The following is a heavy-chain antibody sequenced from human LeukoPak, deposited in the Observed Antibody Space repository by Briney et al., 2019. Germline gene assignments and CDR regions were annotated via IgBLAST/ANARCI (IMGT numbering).Heavy chain of an antibody. V-gene: IGHV3-7*01. CDR2: IQQDGSEK. Sequence: GGSLRIYCAASGFTFSSYWMSWVRQAPGKGLEWVANIQQDGSEKFYVDSVKGRFTISRDNAKNSLYLQMNSLRAEDTAVYYCARVPYSSSWVFDYWGQGTLVTVSS. CDR3: ARVPYSSSWVFDY. CDR1: GFTFSSYW. J-gene: IGHJ4*02. D-gene: IGHD6-13*01.